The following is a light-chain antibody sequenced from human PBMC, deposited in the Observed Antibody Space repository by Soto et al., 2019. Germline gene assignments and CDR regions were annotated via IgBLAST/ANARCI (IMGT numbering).Light chain of an antibody. J-gene: IGKJ1*01. V-gene: IGKV1-5*03. CDR2: KAS. Sequence: DIQMTQAPSTLSASVGDRVTITCRTSQSISSWLAWYQQKPGKAPKLLIYKASSLQSEVPSRFSGSGSGTEFTLTISSLQPEDFATYYCQQYNTYWMFGQGTKVEIK. CDR1: QSISSW. CDR3: QQYNTYWM.